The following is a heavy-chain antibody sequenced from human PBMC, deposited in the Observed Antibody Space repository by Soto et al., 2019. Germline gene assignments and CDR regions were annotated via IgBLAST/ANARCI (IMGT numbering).Heavy chain of an antibody. D-gene: IGHD2-2*01. CDR2: IIPISGTA. V-gene: IGHV1-69*06. CDR1: GGTFSSYA. J-gene: IGHJ6*02. Sequence: QVQLVQSGAEVKKPGSSVKVSCKASGGTFSSYAISWVRQAPGQGLEWMGGIIPISGTANYAQKFQGRVTITADKSTSTAYMEPISLRSEDTAVYYCASSQIRSTSLAIYYNIYYGMDVWGQGTTVTVSS. CDR3: ASSQIRSTSLAIYYNIYYGMDV.